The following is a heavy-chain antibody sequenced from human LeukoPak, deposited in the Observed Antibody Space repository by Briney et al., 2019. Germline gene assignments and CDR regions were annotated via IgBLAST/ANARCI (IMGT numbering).Heavy chain of an antibody. CDR3: ATAETLGIRSFQH. V-gene: IGHV1-2*02. CDR2: INPNSGGT. D-gene: IGHD1-14*01. Sequence: ASVKVSCKASGYTFTGYYMHWVRQAPGQGLEWMGWINPNSGGTNYAQKFQGRVTMTRDTSISTAYMELSRLRSEDTAVYYCATAETLGIRSFQHWGQGTLVIVSS. CDR1: GYTFTGYY. J-gene: IGHJ1*01.